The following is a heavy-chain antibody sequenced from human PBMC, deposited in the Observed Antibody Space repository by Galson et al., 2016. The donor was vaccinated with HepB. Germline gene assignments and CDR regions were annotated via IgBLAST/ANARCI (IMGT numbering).Heavy chain of an antibody. D-gene: IGHD2-2*01. Sequence: SLRLSCAASGITFSNYPMHWVRQAPGKGLEWVAVISYDGSNKYYADSVKGRFTISRDKSENTLYLQMNSLRAEDTAVYSCATNIVVIPGAWDFDYWGQGTLVTVSS. J-gene: IGHJ4*02. CDR2: ISYDGSNK. CDR3: ATNIVVIPGAWDFDY. CDR1: GITFSNYP. V-gene: IGHV3-30-3*01.